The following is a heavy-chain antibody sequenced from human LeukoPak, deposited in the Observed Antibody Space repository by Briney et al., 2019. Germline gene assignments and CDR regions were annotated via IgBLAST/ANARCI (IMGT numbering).Heavy chain of an antibody. CDR2: INHSGST. CDR1: GGSFSGYY. Sequence: SETLSLTCAVYGGSFSGYYWSWIRQPPGKGLEWIGKINHSGSTNYNPSLKSRVTISVDTSKNQFSLKLSSVTAADTAVYYCARGVAAAGPLYFDYWGQGTLVTVSS. V-gene: IGHV4-34*01. J-gene: IGHJ4*02. CDR3: ARGVAAAGPLYFDY. D-gene: IGHD6-13*01.